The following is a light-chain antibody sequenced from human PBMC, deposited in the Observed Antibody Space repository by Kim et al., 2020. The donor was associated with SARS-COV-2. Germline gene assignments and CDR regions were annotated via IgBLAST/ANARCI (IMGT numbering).Light chain of an antibody. CDR2: QDS. V-gene: IGLV3-1*01. J-gene: IGLJ2*01. CDR1: KLGDKY. Sequence: SYEPTQPPSVSVSPGQTASITCSGDKLGDKYACWYQQKPGQSPVLVIYQDSKRPSGIPERFSGSNSGNTATLTISGTQAMDEADYYCQAWDSSTARFGGGTQLTVL. CDR3: QAWDSSTAR.